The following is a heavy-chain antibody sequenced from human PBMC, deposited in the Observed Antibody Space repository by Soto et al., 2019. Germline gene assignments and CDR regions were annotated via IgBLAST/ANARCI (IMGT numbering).Heavy chain of an antibody. J-gene: IGHJ4*02. D-gene: IGHD6-19*01. CDR1: GYTFTSYG. V-gene: IGHV1-18*01. CDR2: ISAYNGDT. CDR3: ARTGIAVPGTPDDY. Sequence: QVQLVQSGAEVKKPGAAVKVSCKASGYTFTSYGLSWVRQAPGQRLEWMGWISAYNGDTNYAQKLQRRVTMTTDTSTSTAYMELRSLRSDDTAVYYCARTGIAVPGTPDDYWGQGTLVTVSS.